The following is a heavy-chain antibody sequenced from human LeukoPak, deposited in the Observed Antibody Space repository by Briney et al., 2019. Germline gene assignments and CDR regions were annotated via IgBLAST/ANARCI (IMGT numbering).Heavy chain of an antibody. Sequence: GGSLRLSCAASGFTFSDYYMSWIRQAPGKGLEWVSSISSGGGTIYYADSVKGRFTISRDSAKNSLYLQINSLRVEDTAVYFCARVLREWLLFGWFDPWGQGTLVTVSS. CDR2: ISSGGGTI. V-gene: IGHV3-11*01. CDR1: GFTFSDYY. D-gene: IGHD3-3*01. J-gene: IGHJ5*02. CDR3: ARVLREWLLFGWFDP.